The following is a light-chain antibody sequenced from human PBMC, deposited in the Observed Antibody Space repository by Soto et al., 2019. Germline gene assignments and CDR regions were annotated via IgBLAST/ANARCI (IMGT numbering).Light chain of an antibody. CDR1: SSDVGGYNY. CDR3: SSYTSSSTLVV. CDR2: EVS. J-gene: IGLJ2*01. Sequence: QSALTQPASVSGSPGQSITISCTGTSSDVGGYNYVSWYQQHPGKAPKLMIYEVSNRPSGVSNRFSGSKSGNTASLTISGLQAEDEADYYCSSYTSSSTLVVFCGGTTLTVL. V-gene: IGLV2-14*01.